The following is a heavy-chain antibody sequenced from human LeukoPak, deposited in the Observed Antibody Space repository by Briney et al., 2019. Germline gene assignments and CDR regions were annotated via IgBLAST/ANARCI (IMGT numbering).Heavy chain of an antibody. J-gene: IGHJ4*02. CDR2: ISSSGSTI. CDR3: AGAGPSSGWIGAGSRRYFDC. D-gene: IGHD6-19*01. CDR1: GFTFSSYE. V-gene: IGHV3-48*03. Sequence: GGSLRLSCAASGFTFSSYEMNWVRQAPGKGLEWVSYISSSGSTIYYADSVKGRFTISRDNAKNSLYLQMNSLRAEDTAVYYCAGAGPSSGWIGAGSRRYFDCWGQGTLVTVSS.